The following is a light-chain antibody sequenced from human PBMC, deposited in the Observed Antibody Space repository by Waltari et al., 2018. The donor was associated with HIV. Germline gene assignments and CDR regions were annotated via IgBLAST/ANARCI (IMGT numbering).Light chain of an antibody. V-gene: IGKV1-39*01. CDR1: QSISNY. CDR3: QQSYSIPNS. J-gene: IGKJ2*03. CDR2: AAS. Sequence: IQMTQSPSSLSASVGDRVTITCRASQSISNYVHWYQQKPGKAPQLLIYAASTLQSGVPSRFSGGGSGTDFSLSISSLQPEDFAIYYCQQSYSIPNSFGQGTKVEIK.